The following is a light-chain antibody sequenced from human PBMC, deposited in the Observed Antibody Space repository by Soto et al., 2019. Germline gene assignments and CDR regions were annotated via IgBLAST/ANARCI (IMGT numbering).Light chain of an antibody. J-gene: IGKJ1*01. CDR2: KAS. V-gene: IGKV1-5*03. CDR1: QSINSW. CDR3: QQYHTYSPWT. Sequence: IQMTQSPSTLSASVGDRVTITCRASQSINSWLAWYQQKPGKAPKLLIYKASSLESGVPSRFSGSGSGTEFTLTISSLQPDDFATDYCQQYHTYSPWTFGQGTKVEIK.